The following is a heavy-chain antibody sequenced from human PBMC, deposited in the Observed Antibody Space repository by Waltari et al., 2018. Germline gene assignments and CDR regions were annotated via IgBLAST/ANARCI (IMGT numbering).Heavy chain of an antibody. J-gene: IGHJ6*02. CDR2: CGNVEQGM. CDR3: ARLAPRTYRSPVPGRHYYYGMDV. CDR1: GFRFSNYW. V-gene: IGHV3-74*01. Sequence: EERLLESGGGLVQPGDSLRLSCAGSGFRFSNYWMNWVRQAPGKGLVWVARCGNVEQGMSDADSGKGRLTISRDNAKNTVYLQMKRLRVEDTAVYYCARLAPRTYRSPVPGRHYYYGMDVWGQGTTVTVSS. D-gene: IGHD3-10*01.